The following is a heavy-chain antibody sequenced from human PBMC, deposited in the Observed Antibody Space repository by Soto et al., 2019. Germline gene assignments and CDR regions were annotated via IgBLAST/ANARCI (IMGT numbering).Heavy chain of an antibody. Sequence: SETLSLTCAVSGGSISSGGYSWSWIRQPPGKGLEWIGYIYHSGSTYYNPSLKSRVTISVDRSKNQFSLKLSSVTAADTAVYYCARVLITSGPLEYSFDYWGPGSLVTVSS. D-gene: IGHD3-16*01. V-gene: IGHV4-30-2*01. J-gene: IGHJ4*02. CDR2: IYHSGST. CDR3: ARVLITSGPLEYSFDY. CDR1: GGSISSGGYS.